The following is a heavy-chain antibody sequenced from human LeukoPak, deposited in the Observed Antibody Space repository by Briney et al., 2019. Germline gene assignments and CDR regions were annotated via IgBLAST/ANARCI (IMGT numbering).Heavy chain of an antibody. D-gene: IGHD2-2*01. Sequence: GGSLRLSCAASGFTFSDYYMSWIRQAPGKGLEWVSYISGSGSTIAYADSVKGRFTISRDNAKNSLYLQMSSLRAEDTAVYYCAKSHTYSSSHVRRFDPWGQGTLVTASS. V-gene: IGHV3-11*01. CDR3: AKSHTYSSSHVRRFDP. CDR2: ISGSGSTI. J-gene: IGHJ5*02. CDR1: GFTFSDYY.